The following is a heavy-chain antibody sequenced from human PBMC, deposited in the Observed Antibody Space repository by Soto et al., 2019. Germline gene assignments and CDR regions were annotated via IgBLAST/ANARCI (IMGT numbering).Heavy chain of an antibody. Sequence: GGSLRLSCAASGFTFSSYDMSWVRQAPGKGLEWVATITGSGGSTYYADSVRGRFTISRDNSKNTLYLQMNSLRAEDTALFYCAKWGNDWGYYYYGLNVWGQGTTVTVS. V-gene: IGHV3-23*01. CDR1: GFTFSSYD. J-gene: IGHJ6*02. D-gene: IGHD7-27*01. CDR3: AKWGNDWGYYYYGLNV. CDR2: ITGSGGST.